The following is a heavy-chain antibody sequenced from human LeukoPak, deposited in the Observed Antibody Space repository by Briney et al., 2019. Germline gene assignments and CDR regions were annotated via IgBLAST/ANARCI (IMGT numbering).Heavy chain of an antibody. CDR1: GFTFSSYS. J-gene: IGHJ6*03. D-gene: IGHD3-3*01. CDR3: ARDGVALYYYYMDV. V-gene: IGHV3-21*01. Sequence: GGSLRLSCAASGFTFSSYSMNWVRQAPGKGLEWVSSISSSSSYIYYADSVKGRFTISRDNAKNSLYLQMNSLRAEDTAVYYCARDGVALYYYYMDVWGKGTTVTVSS. CDR2: ISSSSSYI.